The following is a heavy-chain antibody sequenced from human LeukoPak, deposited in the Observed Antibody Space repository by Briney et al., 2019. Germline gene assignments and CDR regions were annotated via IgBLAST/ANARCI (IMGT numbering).Heavy chain of an antibody. Sequence: ASVKVSCKASGGTFSNYAISWVRQAPGQGLEWMGGILPITATSNYAHKFQGRVSFTPDESTSTAYMELSSLRYDATAVYYCARGPYMDLRGSFDPWGQGTLVTVSS. CDR3: ARGPYMDLRGSFDP. J-gene: IGHJ5*02. CDR1: GGTFSNYA. D-gene: IGHD1-14*01. CDR2: ILPITATS. V-gene: IGHV1-69*01.